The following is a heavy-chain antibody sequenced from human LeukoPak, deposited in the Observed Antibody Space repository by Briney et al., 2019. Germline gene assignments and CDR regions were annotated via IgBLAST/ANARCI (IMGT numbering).Heavy chain of an antibody. CDR1: GGSITSTNY. J-gene: IGHJ4*02. V-gene: IGHV4-4*02. D-gene: IGHD5-12*01. CDR2: VNPQGST. CDR3: ARDSGYDGFFDY. Sequence: SETLSLTCGVSGGSITSTNYWTWVRQPPGKGLEWIGEVNPQGSTNYNPSLMGRVAISVDMSENHISLQLTSVTAADTDVYYCARDSGYDGFFDYWGQGTLVTVSP.